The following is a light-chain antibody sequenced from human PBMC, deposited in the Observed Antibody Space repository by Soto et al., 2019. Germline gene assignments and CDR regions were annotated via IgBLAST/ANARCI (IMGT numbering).Light chain of an antibody. CDR2: EVT. J-gene: IGLJ2*01. Sequence: QSALTQPPSASGSPGQSVTISCTGTSSDVGGHNFVSWYQQHPGKAPKFLIYEVTKRPSGVPDGFSGSKSGITASLTVSGLQADDEAYYYCSAYAGNNNPVIFGGGTKLTVL. CDR1: SSDVGGHNF. V-gene: IGLV2-8*01. CDR3: SAYAGNNNPVI.